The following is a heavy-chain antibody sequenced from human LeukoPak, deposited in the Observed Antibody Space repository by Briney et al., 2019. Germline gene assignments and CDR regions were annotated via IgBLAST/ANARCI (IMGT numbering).Heavy chain of an antibody. CDR1: GYTFTSYA. J-gene: IGHJ4*02. CDR3: ARDRKWLVYYFDY. CDR2: INAGNGNT. V-gene: IGHV1-3*01. D-gene: IGHD6-19*01. Sequence: ASVNVSCKASGYTFTSYAMHWVRQAPGQRLEWMGWINAGNGNTKYSQKFQGRVTITGDTSASTAYMELSSLRSEDTAVYYCARDRKWLVYYFDYWGQGTLVTVSS.